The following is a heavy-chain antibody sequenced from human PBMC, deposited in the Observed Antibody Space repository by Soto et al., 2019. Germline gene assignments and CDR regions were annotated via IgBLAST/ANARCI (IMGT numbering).Heavy chain of an antibody. CDR2: ISSSGSTI. J-gene: IGHJ6*02. CDR3: ARGAYYYYHGMDV. Sequence: GGSLRLSCAASGFTFSSYEMDWVRQAPGKGLEWVSYISSSGSTIYYADSVKGRFTISRDNAKNSLYLQMNSLRAEDTAVYYCARGAYYYYHGMDVWGQGTTVTVSS. CDR1: GFTFSSYE. V-gene: IGHV3-48*03.